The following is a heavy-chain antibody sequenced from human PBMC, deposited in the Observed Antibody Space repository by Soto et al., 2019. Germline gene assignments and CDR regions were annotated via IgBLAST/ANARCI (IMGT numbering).Heavy chain of an antibody. CDR2: ISSGGDNT. J-gene: IGHJ3*02. Sequence: GGSLRLSSVASGYKFNKYAVSWVHQAPGKGLEWVSAISSGGDNTHYADSVKGRFTITRDNSKNMLYLEMNSLTVEDTAVYYCVRRAQYFDGTGFHAFDIWGQGTRVTVSS. CDR1: GYKFNKYA. CDR3: VRRAQYFDGTGFHAFDI. V-gene: IGHV3-23*01. D-gene: IGHD3-22*01.